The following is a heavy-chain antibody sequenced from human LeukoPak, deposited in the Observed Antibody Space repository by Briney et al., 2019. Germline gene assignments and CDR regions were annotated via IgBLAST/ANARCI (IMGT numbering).Heavy chain of an antibody. Sequence: GGSLRLSCAASGFTFSSYWMSWVRQAPGKGLEWVANIKQDGSEKYYVDSVKGRFTISRDNAKNSLYLQMNSLRAEDMALYYCAKGDCTNGVCYLDYWGQGTLVTVSS. J-gene: IGHJ4*02. V-gene: IGHV3-7*03. CDR3: AKGDCTNGVCYLDY. D-gene: IGHD2-8*01. CDR1: GFTFSSYW. CDR2: IKQDGSEK.